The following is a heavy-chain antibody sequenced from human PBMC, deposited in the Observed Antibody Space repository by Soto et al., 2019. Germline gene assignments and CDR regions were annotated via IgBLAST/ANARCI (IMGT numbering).Heavy chain of an antibody. CDR3: ATSRASIAVAGETEYYFDY. J-gene: IGHJ4*02. Sequence: QVQLVQSGAEVKKPGSSVKVSCKASGGTFSSYAISWVRQAPGQGLEWMGGIIPIFGTANYAQKFQGWVTMTRDTSFSTAYMELSRLRSDDTAVYYCATSRASIAVAGETEYYFDYWGQGTRVTVSS. D-gene: IGHD6-19*01. CDR1: GGTFSSYA. V-gene: IGHV1-69*06. CDR2: IIPIFGTA.